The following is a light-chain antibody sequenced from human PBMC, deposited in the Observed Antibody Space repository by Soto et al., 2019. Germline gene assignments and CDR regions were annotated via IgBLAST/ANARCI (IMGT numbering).Light chain of an antibody. Sequence: DIVMTQSPDSLAVSLGERATINCKSSQSVLYSSNNKNYLAWYQQRPGQPPKLLIYCASTRESGVPDRISGSGSGTDFAVSICSLQAEDVAVYYRQQDESTPPTFGQGTKVEIK. CDR2: CAS. J-gene: IGKJ2*01. V-gene: IGKV4-1*01. CDR3: QQDESTPPT. CDR1: QSVLYSSNNKNY.